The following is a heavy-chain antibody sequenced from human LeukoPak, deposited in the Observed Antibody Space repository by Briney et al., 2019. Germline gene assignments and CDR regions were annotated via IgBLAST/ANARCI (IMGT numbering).Heavy chain of an antibody. CDR1: GFTFSSYV. CDR2: ISSSSSYI. Sequence: GKSLRLSCAASGFTFSSYVMHWVRQAPGKGLEWVSSISSSSSYIYYADTVKGRFTISRDNAKNSLYLQMNSLRAEDTAVYYCARALEWELLRYYFDYWGQGTLVTVSS. CDR3: ARALEWELLRYYFDY. V-gene: IGHV3-21*01. J-gene: IGHJ4*02. D-gene: IGHD1-26*01.